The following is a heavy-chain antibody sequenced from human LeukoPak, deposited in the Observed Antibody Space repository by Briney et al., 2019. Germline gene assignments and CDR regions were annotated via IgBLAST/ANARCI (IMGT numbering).Heavy chain of an antibody. CDR1: GYSFTSYW. V-gene: IGHV5-51*01. D-gene: IGHD6-13*01. CDR3: ARQGSSWSNWFDP. CDR2: IYPGDSDT. J-gene: IGHJ5*02. Sequence: GESLKISCKGSGYSFTSYWIGWGGRMPGKGLEWLGIIYPGDSDTRYNPSFQGQVTISADKSISTAYLQWSSLKASDTAMYYCARQGSSWSNWFDPWGQGTLVTVSS.